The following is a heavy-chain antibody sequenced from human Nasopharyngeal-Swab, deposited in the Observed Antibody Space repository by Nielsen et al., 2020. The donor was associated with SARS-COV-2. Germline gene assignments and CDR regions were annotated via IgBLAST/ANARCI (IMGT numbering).Heavy chain of an antibody. CDR1: GFTFSSYD. CDR3: ARAHYGGTYYYYYGMDV. J-gene: IGHJ6*02. CDR2: IGTDSDT. V-gene: IGHV3-13*01. Sequence: LKISCAASGFTFSSYDMHWVRQATGKGLEWVSAIGTDSDTYYPGSVKGRFTISRENAKNSLYLQMNSLRAGDTAVYYCARAHYGGTYYYYYGMDVWGQGTTVTVSS. D-gene: IGHD4-23*01.